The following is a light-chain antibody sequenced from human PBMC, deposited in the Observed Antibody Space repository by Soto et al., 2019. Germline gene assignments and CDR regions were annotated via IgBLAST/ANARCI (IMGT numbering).Light chain of an antibody. CDR3: QNYNNWPWT. V-gene: IGKV3-15*01. CDR1: QSVDIN. J-gene: IGKJ1*01. Sequence: EIVMPQSPATMSVSPGARGPLSGRASQSVDINLAWYQKKAGQAHRLLIYGASTRATAIPARFSGSGSGTEFTLTISSLQSEEFAVYFCQNYNNWPWTVGQGTKVDIK. CDR2: GAS.